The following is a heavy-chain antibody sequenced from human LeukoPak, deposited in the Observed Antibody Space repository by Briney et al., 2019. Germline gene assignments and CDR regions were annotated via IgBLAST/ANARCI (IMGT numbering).Heavy chain of an antibody. D-gene: IGHD6-19*01. V-gene: IGHV1-69*06. CDR1: GGTFSSYA. J-gene: IGHJ4*02. Sequence: GASVKVSCKASGGTFSSYAISWVRQAPGQGLEWMGGIIPIFGTANYAQKFQGRVTITADKSTSTAYMELSSLRSEDTAVYYCASSGAVAGTIDYWGQGTLVTVSS. CDR3: ASSGAVAGTIDY. CDR2: IIPIFGTA.